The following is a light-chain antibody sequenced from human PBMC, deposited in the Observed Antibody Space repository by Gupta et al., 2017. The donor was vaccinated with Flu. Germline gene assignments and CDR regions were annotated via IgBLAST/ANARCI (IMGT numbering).Light chain of an antibody. CDR2: SNK. V-gene: IGLV1-44*01. CDR3: AAWDDSLNGVV. CDR1: SSNIGSNT. Sequence: QSVLTQPLSASGTPGPRVTISCSGSSSNIGSNTVNWYQQLPGTAPKLLIYSNKQRPSEVPDRFSGSKSGTSASLAISGLQSEDEADYYCAAWDDSLNGVVFGGGTKLTVL. J-gene: IGLJ2*01.